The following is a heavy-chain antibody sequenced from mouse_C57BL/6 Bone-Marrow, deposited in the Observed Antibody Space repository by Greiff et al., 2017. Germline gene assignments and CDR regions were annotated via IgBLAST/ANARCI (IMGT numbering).Heavy chain of an antibody. Sequence: EVKVEESGEGLVKPGGSLKLSCAASGFTFSSYAMSWVRQTPEKRLEWVAYISSGGDYIYYADTVKGRFTISRDNARKTLYLQMSSLKSEDTAMYYCTRETAQALFLYAMDYWGQGTSVTVSS. CDR3: TRETAQALFLYAMDY. V-gene: IGHV5-9-1*02. D-gene: IGHD3-2*02. CDR1: GFTFSSYA. CDR2: ISSGGDYI. J-gene: IGHJ4*01.